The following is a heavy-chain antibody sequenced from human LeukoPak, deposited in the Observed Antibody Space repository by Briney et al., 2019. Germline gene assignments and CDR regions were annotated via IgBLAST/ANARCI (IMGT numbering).Heavy chain of an antibody. CDR3: ARAFGDSSLDV. Sequence: ASVKVSCKASGYTFTSYDINWVRQAPGRGLEWMGWMNPNSGNTGYAQKFQGRVTMTRNTSIRTAYMELSSLRSEDTAIYYCARAFGDSSLDVWGKGTTVTISS. CDR2: MNPNSGNT. J-gene: IGHJ6*04. CDR1: GYTFTSYD. D-gene: IGHD4-17*01. V-gene: IGHV1-8*01.